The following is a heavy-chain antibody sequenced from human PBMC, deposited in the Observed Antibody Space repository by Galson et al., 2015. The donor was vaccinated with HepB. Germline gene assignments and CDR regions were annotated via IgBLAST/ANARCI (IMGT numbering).Heavy chain of an antibody. CDR3: ARRYCGGDCHEYYYYGMDV. J-gene: IGHJ6*02. V-gene: IGHV1-69*13. Sequence: SVKVSCKASGYIFTTYAIHWVRQAPGQGLEWMGGIIPIFGTANYAQKFQGRVTITADESTSTAYMELSSLRSEDTAVYYCARRYCGGDCHEYYYYGMDVWGQGTTVTVSS. D-gene: IGHD2-21*02. CDR2: IIPIFGTA. CDR1: GYIFTTYA.